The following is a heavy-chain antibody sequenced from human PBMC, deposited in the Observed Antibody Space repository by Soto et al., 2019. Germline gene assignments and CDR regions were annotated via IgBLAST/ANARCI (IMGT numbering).Heavy chain of an antibody. CDR3: ARGTGTPTFYYYGMDV. J-gene: IGHJ6*02. D-gene: IGHD1-1*01. Sequence: SETLSLTCTVSGGSISSYHWSWIRQPPGKGLEWIGYIYYSGSTNYNPSLKSRVTISVDTSKNQFSLKLSSVTAADTAVYYCARGTGTPTFYYYGMDVWGQGTTVTVSS. CDR2: IYYSGST. CDR1: GGSISSYH. V-gene: IGHV4-59*01.